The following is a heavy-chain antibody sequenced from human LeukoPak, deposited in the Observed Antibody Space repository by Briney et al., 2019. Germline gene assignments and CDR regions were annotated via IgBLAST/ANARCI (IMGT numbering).Heavy chain of an antibody. CDR2: IWYDGSNK. J-gene: IGHJ4*02. V-gene: IGHV3-33*01. CDR3: ARDSGYDTFDY. Sequence: GRSLRLSCAASGFTFSSYGMHWVRQAPGKGLEWVAVIWYDGSNKYYADSVKGRFTISRDNSKNTLYLQMNSPRAEDTAVYYCARDSGYDTFDYWGQGTLVTVSS. CDR1: GFTFSSYG. D-gene: IGHD5-12*01.